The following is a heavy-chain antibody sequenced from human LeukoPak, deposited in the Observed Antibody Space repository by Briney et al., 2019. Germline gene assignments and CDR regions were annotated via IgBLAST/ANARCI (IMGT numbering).Heavy chain of an antibody. CDR1: GFTFSSYW. CDR2: IKQDGSEK. J-gene: IGHJ4*02. CDR3: ARWMTDFGY. V-gene: IGHV3-7*03. D-gene: IGHD3/OR15-3a*01. Sequence: GGSLRLSCAASGFTFSSYWMSWVRQAPGKGLECVADIKQDGSEKYYVDSVKGRFTISRDNAENSLYLQMNSLRVEDTAIYYCARWMTDFGYWGQGTLVTVSS.